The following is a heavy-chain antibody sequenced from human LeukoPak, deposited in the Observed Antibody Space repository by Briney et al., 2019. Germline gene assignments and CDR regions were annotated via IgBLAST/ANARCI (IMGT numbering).Heavy chain of an antibody. CDR3: ARETPGYSYGHYYFDY. CDR1: GGSISSYY. D-gene: IGHD5-18*01. CDR2: IYYSGST. Sequence: SETLSLTCTVSGGSISSYYWSWIRQPPGKGLEWIGYIYYSGSTNYNPSLKSRVTISVDTSKNQFSLKLSPVTAADTAVYYCARETPGYSYGHYYFDYWGQGTLVTVSS. J-gene: IGHJ4*02. V-gene: IGHV4-59*01.